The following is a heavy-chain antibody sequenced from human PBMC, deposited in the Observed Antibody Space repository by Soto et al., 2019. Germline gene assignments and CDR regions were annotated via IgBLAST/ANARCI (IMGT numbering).Heavy chain of an antibody. V-gene: IGHV1-69*01. CDR2: IIPIFGTA. Sequence: QVQLVQSGAEVKKPGSSVKVSCKASGGTFSSYAISWVRQAPGQGLEWMGGIIPIFGTANYAQKFQGRVTITADESTSTAYMELSSLRSEDTAVYYCARGTAMGGREVKKQWLAYWYFALWGRGTLVTVSS. CDR1: GGTFSSYA. CDR3: ARGTAMGGREVKKQWLAYWYFAL. D-gene: IGHD6-19*01. J-gene: IGHJ2*01.